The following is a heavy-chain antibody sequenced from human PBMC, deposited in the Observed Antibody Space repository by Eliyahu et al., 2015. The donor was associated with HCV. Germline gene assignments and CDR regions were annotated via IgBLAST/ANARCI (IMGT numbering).Heavy chain of an antibody. J-gene: IGHJ3*02. CDR3: AADDRGWYGNDAFDI. D-gene: IGHD6-19*01. Sequence: QIQLVQSGPEAKQPGTSVXVXCKASGFTFTRSTVQWVRQARGQRLEWIGRXVVGSGNTNYARKFQERVTITRDMSATTVSMELSSLRSDDTAVYYCAADDRGWYGNDAFDIWGQGTMVTVSS. V-gene: IGHV1-58*03. CDR1: GFTFTRST. CDR2: XVVGSGNT.